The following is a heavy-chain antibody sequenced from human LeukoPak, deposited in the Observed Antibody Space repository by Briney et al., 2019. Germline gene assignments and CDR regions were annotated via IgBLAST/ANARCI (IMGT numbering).Heavy chain of an antibody. CDR2: IYYSGST. CDR1: GGSISSHY. CDR3: ARDAASYFDY. D-gene: IGHD6-13*01. Sequence: PSETLSLTCTVSGGSISSHYWGWIRQPPGKGLEWIGYIYYSGSTNYNPSLKSRVTISVDTSKNQFSLKLTSVTAADTAVYYCARDAASYFDYWGQGTLVTVSS. V-gene: IGHV4-59*11. J-gene: IGHJ4*02.